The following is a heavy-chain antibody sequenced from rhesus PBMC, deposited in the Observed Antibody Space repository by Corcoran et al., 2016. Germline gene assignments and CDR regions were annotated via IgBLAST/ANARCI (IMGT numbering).Heavy chain of an antibody. Sequence: QVQLQESGPGLVKPSETRSLTGAVSGDPISSYWRSWIRQPLGKGLEWIGEINGNSGTTNYNPSLKSRVTISKDASRNQFSLKLSSVTVADTAVYYCVRPDAFFGGGQGVLVTVSS. CDR3: VRPDAFFG. D-gene: IGHD2-39*01. CDR2: INGNSGTT. V-gene: IGHV4-80*01. CDR1: GDPISSYW. J-gene: IGHJ4*01.